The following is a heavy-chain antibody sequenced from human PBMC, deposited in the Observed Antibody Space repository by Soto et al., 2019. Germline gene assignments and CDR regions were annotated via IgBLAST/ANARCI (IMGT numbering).Heavy chain of an antibody. D-gene: IGHD1-1*01. CDR2: IYYSGST. CDR3: ARGSAWATGTTGFDY. Sequence: SLTCTVSGGSISIGGYYWSWIRQHPGKGLEWIGYIYYSGSTYYNPSLKSRVTISVDTSKNQFSLKLSSVTAADTAVYYCARGSAWATGTTGFDYWGQGTLVTVSS. V-gene: IGHV4-31*03. J-gene: IGHJ4*02. CDR1: GGSISIGGYY.